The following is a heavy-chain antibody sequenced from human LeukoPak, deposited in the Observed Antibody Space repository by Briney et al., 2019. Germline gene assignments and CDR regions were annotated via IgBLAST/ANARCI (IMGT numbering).Heavy chain of an antibody. CDR3: ARGKWEVRFDN. CDR1: GGSFGGYY. Sequence: SETLSLTCAVYGGSFGGYYWSWIRQPPGKGMEWIGEINHSGSTNYNPSLTSRVTISVDTSKNQFSLKLSSVTAADTAVYYCARGKWEVRFDNWGQGTLVTVSS. J-gene: IGHJ4*02. D-gene: IGHD1-26*01. CDR2: INHSGST. V-gene: IGHV4-34*01.